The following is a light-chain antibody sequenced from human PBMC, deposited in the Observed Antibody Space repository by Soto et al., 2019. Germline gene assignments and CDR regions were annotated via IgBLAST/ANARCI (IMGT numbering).Light chain of an antibody. CDR1: SSDVGGYNY. V-gene: IGLV2-14*01. CDR3: SSYTSSSTLRV. CDR2: DVS. J-gene: IGLJ1*01. Sequence: QSVLTQPASVSGSPGQSITISCTGTSSDVGGYNYVSWYQRHPGKAPKLMIYDVSNRPSGVSNRFSGSKSGNTASLTISGLQAEDEADYYCSSYTSSSTLRVFGTRTKVTVL.